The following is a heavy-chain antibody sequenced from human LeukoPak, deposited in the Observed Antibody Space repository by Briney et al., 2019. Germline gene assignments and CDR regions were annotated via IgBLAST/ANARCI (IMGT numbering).Heavy chain of an antibody. D-gene: IGHD4-11*01. CDR2: ISAYKGNT. J-gene: IGHJ4*02. CDR1: GYTFISYG. V-gene: IGHV1-18*01. Sequence: ASVKVSCKASGYTFISYGISWVGQAPGQGLEWMGWISAYKGNTNYEQKLQGRVTMTTDTSTSTAYMELRSLRSADTAVYYWARYWAPAMLGPLSGLDDGNYGGGYYFDYWGQGTLVTVSS. CDR3: ARYWAPAMLGPLSGLDDGNYGGGYYFDY.